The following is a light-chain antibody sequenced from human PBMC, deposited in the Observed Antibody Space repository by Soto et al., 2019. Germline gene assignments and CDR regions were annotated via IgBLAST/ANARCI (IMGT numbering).Light chain of an antibody. V-gene: IGKV1-5*01. CDR1: QSISSR. CDR2: DAS. J-gene: IGKJ1*01. CDR3: QQYISGWT. Sequence: DIQMTQSPSTLSASLGDRVTITCRASQSISSRLAWYQQKPGKAPNLLIYDASSLEGGVPSRFSGSGSETEFTLTISSLQPDDFATYYCQQYISGWTFGQGTKVDI.